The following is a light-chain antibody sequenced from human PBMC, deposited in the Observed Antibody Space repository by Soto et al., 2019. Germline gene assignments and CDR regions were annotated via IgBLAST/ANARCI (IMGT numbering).Light chain of an antibody. Sequence: ESVLTHSPGTLSLSPGERATLSCRASQSVSSSYLAWYQQKPGQAPRLLIYGASSRATGIPDRFSGSGSGTDFTLTISRLEPEDFAVYYCQQYGSSPKTFGQGTKV. CDR2: GAS. CDR3: QQYGSSPKT. V-gene: IGKV3-20*01. CDR1: QSVSSSY. J-gene: IGKJ1*01.